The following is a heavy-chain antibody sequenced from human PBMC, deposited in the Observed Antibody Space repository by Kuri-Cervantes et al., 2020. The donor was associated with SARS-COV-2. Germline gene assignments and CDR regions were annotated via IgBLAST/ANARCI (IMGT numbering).Heavy chain of an antibody. CDR2: ISAYNGNT. CDR1: GYTFTSYG. J-gene: IGHJ5*02. V-gene: IGHV1-18*01. Sequence: ASVKVSCKASGYTFTSYGISWVRQAPGQGLEWMGWISAYNGNTNYAQKLQGRVTMTTDTSTSTAYMELRSLRSDDTAVYYCARGVASYCSGDCYSGWFDPWGQGTLVTVSS. CDR3: ARGVASYCSGDCYSGWFDP. D-gene: IGHD2-21*02.